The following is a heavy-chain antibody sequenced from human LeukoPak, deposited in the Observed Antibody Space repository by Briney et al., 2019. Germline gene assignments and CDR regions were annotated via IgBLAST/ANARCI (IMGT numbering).Heavy chain of an antibody. CDR1: GGSVSSGSFY. Sequence: LETLSLTCTVSGGSVSSGSFYWSWIRQTPGKGLEWIGYIYYTGSTNYNPSLKSRVTISVDTSKNQFSLKLSSVTAADTAVYYCARDTGYCSGGSCYRNYFDFWGQGALVTVSS. J-gene: IGHJ4*02. V-gene: IGHV4-61*01. CDR2: IYYTGST. D-gene: IGHD2-15*01. CDR3: ARDTGYCSGGSCYRNYFDF.